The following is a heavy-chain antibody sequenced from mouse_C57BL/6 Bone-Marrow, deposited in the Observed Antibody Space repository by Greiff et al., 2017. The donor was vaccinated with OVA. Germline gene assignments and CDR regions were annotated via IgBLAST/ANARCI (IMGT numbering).Heavy chain of an antibody. V-gene: IGHV1-12*01. D-gene: IGHD1-1*01. J-gene: IGHJ2*01. CDR1: GYTFTSYN. Sequence: QVQLQQSGAELVRPGASVTMSCTASGYTFTSYNMHWVKQTPRQGLEWLGAIYPGNGATSYTHKIKGKATMTVDISSSTAYMQLSSLTSEDSAVYVCASITTVVDYWGQGTTLTVSS. CDR3: ASITTVVDY. CDR2: IYPGNGAT.